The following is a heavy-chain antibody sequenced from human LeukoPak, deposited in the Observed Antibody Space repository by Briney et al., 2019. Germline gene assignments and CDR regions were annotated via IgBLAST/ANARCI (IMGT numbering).Heavy chain of an antibody. Sequence: SETLSLTCAVYGGSFSGYYWSWIRQPPGKGLEWIGEINHSGSTNYNPSLKSRVTISVDTSKNQFSLKLSSVTAAATAVYYCAREVVTGTTMAPFDIWGQGTMVTVSS. CDR2: INHSGST. D-gene: IGHD1-20*01. CDR3: AREVVTGTTMAPFDI. J-gene: IGHJ3*02. CDR1: GGSFSGYY. V-gene: IGHV4-34*01.